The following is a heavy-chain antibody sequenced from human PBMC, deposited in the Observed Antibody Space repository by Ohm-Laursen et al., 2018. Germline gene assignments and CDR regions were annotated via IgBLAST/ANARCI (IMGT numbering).Heavy chain of an antibody. J-gene: IGHJ4*02. CDR3: ASGTILDY. CDR2: IGWKSGDI. V-gene: IGHV3-9*01. D-gene: IGHD3-3*01. Sequence: SLRLSCAASGFTFDDYGMVWVRQAPGKGLEWVAGIGWKSGDIGYADSVKGRFTISRDNAKNSLYLQMNSLRAEDTAVYYCASGTILDYWGQGTLVTVSS. CDR1: GFTFDDYG.